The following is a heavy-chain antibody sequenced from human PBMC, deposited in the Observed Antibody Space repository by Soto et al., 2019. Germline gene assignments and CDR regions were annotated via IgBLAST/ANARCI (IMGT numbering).Heavy chain of an antibody. Sequence: ASVKVSCKVSGYTLTELSMHWVRQAPGKGLEWMGGFDPEDGETIYAQKFQGRVTMTEDTSTDTAYMELSSLRSEDTAVYYCATVSPKTWEGYDLGITMDVWGQGTTVTVSS. CDR3: ATVSPKTWEGYDLGITMDV. CDR1: GYTLTELS. J-gene: IGHJ6*02. D-gene: IGHD5-12*01. V-gene: IGHV1-24*01. CDR2: FDPEDGET.